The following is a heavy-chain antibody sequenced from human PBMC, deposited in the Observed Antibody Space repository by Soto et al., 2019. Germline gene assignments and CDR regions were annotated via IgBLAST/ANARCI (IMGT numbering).Heavy chain of an antibody. J-gene: IGHJ3*02. Sequence: SETLSLTCTVSGGSISSYYSSWIRQPPGKGLEWIGYIYYSGSTNYNPSLKSRVTISVDTSKNQFSLKLSSVTAADTAVYYCARDLTYYDSSDTAGAFDIWGQGTLVTV. CDR1: GGSISSYY. V-gene: IGHV4-59*01. D-gene: IGHD3-22*01. CDR2: IYYSGST. CDR3: ARDLTYYDSSDTAGAFDI.